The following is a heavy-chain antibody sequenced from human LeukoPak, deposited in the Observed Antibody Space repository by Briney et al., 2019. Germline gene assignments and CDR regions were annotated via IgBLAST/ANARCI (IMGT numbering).Heavy chain of an antibody. Sequence: GGSLRLSCAASGFTFSSYDMHWVRQATGKGLEWVSAIGTAGDTYYPGSVKGRFTISRENAKNSLFLHMNSLRVEDTALYYCARDRVVVATTTPPYWYFDLWGRGTRVTVSS. CDR3: ARDRVVVATTTPPYWYFDL. V-gene: IGHV3-13*01. D-gene: IGHD2-15*01. CDR1: GFTFSSYD. CDR2: IGTAGDT. J-gene: IGHJ2*01.